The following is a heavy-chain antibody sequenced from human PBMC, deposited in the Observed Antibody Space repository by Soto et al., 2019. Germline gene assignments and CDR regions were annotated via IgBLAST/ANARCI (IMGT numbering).Heavy chain of an antibody. CDR1: GYTFTSYA. CDR2: INAGNGNT. CDR3: ARNTQPVVVTFYFDH. D-gene: IGHD3-22*01. J-gene: IGHJ4*02. V-gene: IGHV1-3*01. Sequence: ASVKVSCKASGYTFTSYAMHWVRQAPGQRLEWMGWINAGNGNTKYSQKFQGRVTITRDTSASTAYMELSSLRSDDTAVYYCARNTQPVVVTFYFDHWGQGTLVTVAS.